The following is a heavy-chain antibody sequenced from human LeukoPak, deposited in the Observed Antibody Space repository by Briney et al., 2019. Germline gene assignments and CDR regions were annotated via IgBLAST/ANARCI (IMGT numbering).Heavy chain of an antibody. CDR2: INAGNGNT. D-gene: IGHD3-10*01. V-gene: IGHV1-3*01. CDR1: GYTFTSYG. Sequence: GASVKVSCKASGYTFTSYGISWVRQAPGQRLEWMGWINAGNGNTKYSQKFQGRVTITRDTSASTAYMELSSLRSEDTAVYYCARTYYYGSGSFHDAFDIWGQGTMVTVSS. J-gene: IGHJ3*02. CDR3: ARTYYYGSGSFHDAFDI.